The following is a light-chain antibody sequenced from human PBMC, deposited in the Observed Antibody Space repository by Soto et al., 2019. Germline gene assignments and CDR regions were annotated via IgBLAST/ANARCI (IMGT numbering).Light chain of an antibody. Sequence: DIQMTQAPSTLSASVGDRVTIPCRASQSIRSWLAWYQQKPGKAPKLLIYDASSLESGVPSRFSGSGSGTEFALTISSLQPDDFATYYCQQYDSYWTFGQGTKVDIK. CDR1: QSIRSW. V-gene: IGKV1-5*01. J-gene: IGKJ1*01. CDR3: QQYDSYWT. CDR2: DAS.